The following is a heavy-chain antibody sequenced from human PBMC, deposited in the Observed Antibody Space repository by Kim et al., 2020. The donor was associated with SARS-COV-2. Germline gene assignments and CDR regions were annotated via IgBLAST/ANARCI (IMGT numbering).Heavy chain of an antibody. V-gene: IGHV1-2*02. D-gene: IGHD6-13*01. CDR2: INPNSGGT. CDR1: GYTFTGYY. Sequence: ASVKVSCKASGYTFTGYYMHWVRQAPGQGLEWMGWINPNSGGTNYAQKFQGRVTMTRDTSISTAYMELSRLRSDDTAVYYCARELEAPPWAAGSTGFDYWGQGTLVTVSS. J-gene: IGHJ4*02. CDR3: ARELEAPPWAAGSTGFDY.